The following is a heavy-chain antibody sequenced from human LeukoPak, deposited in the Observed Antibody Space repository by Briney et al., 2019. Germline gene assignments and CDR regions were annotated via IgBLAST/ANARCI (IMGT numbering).Heavy chain of an antibody. J-gene: IGHJ4*02. D-gene: IGHD3-9*01. CDR2: ISSSSDII. CDR3: ARDILSGELGY. CDR1: GFTFSSYS. Sequence: GGSLRLSCAASGFTFSSYSMNWVRQAPGKGLEWLSYISSSSDIIYYADSVKGRFTISRDNAKNSLYLQMNSLRDDDTAVYYCARDILSGELGYWGQGTLVTVSS. V-gene: IGHV3-48*02.